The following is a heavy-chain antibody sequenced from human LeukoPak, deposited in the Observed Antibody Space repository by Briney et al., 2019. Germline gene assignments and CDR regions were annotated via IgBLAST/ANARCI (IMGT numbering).Heavy chain of an antibody. CDR1: GFTFSSYS. J-gene: IGHJ4*02. Sequence: PGGSLRLSCAASGFTFSSYSMNWVRQAPGKGLEWVSYISSSSGTIYYADSVKGRFTISRDNAKNSLYLQMNSLRDEDTAVYYCAREGIQLWLRDFDYWGQGTLVTVSS. V-gene: IGHV3-48*02. CDR3: AREGIQLWLRDFDY. D-gene: IGHD5-18*01. CDR2: ISSSSGTI.